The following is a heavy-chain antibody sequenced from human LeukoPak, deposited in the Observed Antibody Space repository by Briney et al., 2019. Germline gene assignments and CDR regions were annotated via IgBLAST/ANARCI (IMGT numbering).Heavy chain of an antibody. CDR3: ARVYDILTGFHPFDY. V-gene: IGHV3-7*01. J-gene: IGHJ4*02. CDR1: GFTFRKHW. D-gene: IGHD3-9*01. Sequence: GGSLRLSCTATGFTFRKHWMSWVRQTVGKGLEWVANIKQDGSEKYYVDSVKGRFTISRDNAKNSLYLQMNSLRAEDTAVYYCARVYDILTGFHPFDYWGQGTLVTVSS. CDR2: IKQDGSEK.